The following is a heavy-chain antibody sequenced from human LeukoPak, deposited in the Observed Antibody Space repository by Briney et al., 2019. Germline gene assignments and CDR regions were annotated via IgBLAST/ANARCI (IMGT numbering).Heavy chain of an antibody. V-gene: IGHV3-23*01. J-gene: IGHJ4*02. D-gene: IGHD6-13*01. CDR3: ARDQMISAAGLDY. CDR1: GFNFITAA. CDR2: IGSSGGST. Sequence: GGSLRLSCAASGFNFITAAMTWVRQAPGKGLEWVSLIGSSGGSTYYADSVKGRFTISRDNSNHTLSLQMNSLRAEDTAVYYCARDQMISAAGLDYWGQGTLVTVSS.